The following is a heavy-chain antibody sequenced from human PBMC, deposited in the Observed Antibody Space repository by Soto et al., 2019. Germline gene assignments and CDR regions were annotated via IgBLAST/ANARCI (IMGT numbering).Heavy chain of an antibody. D-gene: IGHD1-1*01. J-gene: IGHJ6*02. CDR3: AREGTTVDSYYYYGMDV. CDR2: IYYSGST. CDR1: GGSISSYY. Sequence: QVQLQESGPGLVKPSETLSLTCTVSGGSISSYYWSWIRQPPGKGLEWIGYIYYSGSTNYNTSLKGRVTISVDTSKNQFSLKLSSVTAADTAVYYCAREGTTVDSYYYYGMDVWGQGTTVTVSS. V-gene: IGHV4-59*01.